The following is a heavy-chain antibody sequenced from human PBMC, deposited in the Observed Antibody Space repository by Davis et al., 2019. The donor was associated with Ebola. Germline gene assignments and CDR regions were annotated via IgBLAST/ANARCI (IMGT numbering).Heavy chain of an antibody. CDR2: ISSSSNYI. CDR1: GFTFSSNS. V-gene: IGHV3-21*01. D-gene: IGHD2-21*02. CDR3: VRDPALVVTGGGWFFGL. Sequence: GESLKISCAASGFTFSSNSMNWVRQAPGKGLEWASFISSSSNYIYYADSVKGRFTVSRDNAKNSLYLQMNSLRAEDTAVYYCVRDPALVVTGGGWFFGLWRRGTLVTVSS. J-gene: IGHJ2*01.